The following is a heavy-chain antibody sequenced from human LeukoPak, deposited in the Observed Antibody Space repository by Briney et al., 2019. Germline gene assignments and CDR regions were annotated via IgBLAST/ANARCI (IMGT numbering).Heavy chain of an antibody. V-gene: IGHV3-21*01. J-gene: IGHJ5*02. D-gene: IGHD1-26*01. Sequence: GGSLRLSCAASGFTFSTYSMSWVRQAPGKGLEWVSIISHASESIFYADSVKGRFTISRDNAKNSLYLQMNDLRAEGTAAYYCARGATDTTRWFGPWGQGTLVTVSS. CDR1: GFTFSTYS. CDR2: ISHASESI. CDR3: ARGATDTTRWFGP.